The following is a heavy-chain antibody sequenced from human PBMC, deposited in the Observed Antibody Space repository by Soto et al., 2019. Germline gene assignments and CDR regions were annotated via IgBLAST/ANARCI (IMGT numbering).Heavy chain of an antibody. D-gene: IGHD1-26*01. V-gene: IGHV3-30-3*01. CDR3: AGLGTDYSP. Sequence: QVQLVESGGGVVQPGRSLRLSCAASGFTFSSYAMHWVRQAPGKGLEWVAVISYDGSNKYYADSVKGRITISGDNSKNTLYLQTKSLRDEDTAVYYCAGLGTDYSPWCQGGLVTVCS. J-gene: IGHJ5*02. CDR2: ISYDGSNK. CDR1: GFTFSSYA.